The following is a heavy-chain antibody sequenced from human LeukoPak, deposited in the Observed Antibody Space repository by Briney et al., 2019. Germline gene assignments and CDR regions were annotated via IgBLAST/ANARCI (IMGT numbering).Heavy chain of an antibody. V-gene: IGHV3-30*03. CDR1: GFTFSFYG. Sequence: PGGSLRLSCAASGFTFSFYGIHWVRQAPGKGLEWGAVVSYDGINKYYADSVKGRFTISRDNSKNTLYLQMSSLRAEDTAVYYCARDPMNLYDVLTGNTLGYFDYWGQGTLVTVSS. J-gene: IGHJ4*02. CDR3: ARDPMNLYDVLTGNTLGYFDY. D-gene: IGHD3-9*01. CDR2: VSYDGINK.